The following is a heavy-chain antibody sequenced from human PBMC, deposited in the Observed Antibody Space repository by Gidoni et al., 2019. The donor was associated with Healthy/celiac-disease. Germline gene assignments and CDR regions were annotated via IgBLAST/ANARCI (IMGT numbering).Heavy chain of an antibody. D-gene: IGHD2-21*02. CDR2: ISSSSSYI. Sequence: EVQLVESGGGLVKPGGSLRLSCAASGFTFSSYSMNWVRQAPGKGLEWVSSISSSSSYIYYADSVKGRFTISRDNAKNSLYLQMNSLRAEDTAVYYCARIKSGDWADYYYYGMDVWGQGTTVTVSS. V-gene: IGHV3-21*01. J-gene: IGHJ6*02. CDR3: ARIKSGDWADYYYYGMDV. CDR1: GFTFSSYS.